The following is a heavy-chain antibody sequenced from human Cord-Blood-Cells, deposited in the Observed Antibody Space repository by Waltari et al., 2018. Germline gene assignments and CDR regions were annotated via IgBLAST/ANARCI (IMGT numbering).Heavy chain of an antibody. Sequence: QVQLVQSGAEVKKPGASVKVSCKASGYTFTGYYMPWVRLALGQGLEWMGWINPNSGGTNYAQKFQGRVTMTRDTSISTAYMELSRLRSDDTAVYYCARERSYYDSSGYYSYYYGMDVWGQGTTVTVSS. CDR1: GYTFTGYY. J-gene: IGHJ6*02. V-gene: IGHV1-2*02. CDR2: INPNSGGT. D-gene: IGHD3-22*01. CDR3: ARERSYYDSSGYYSYYYGMDV.